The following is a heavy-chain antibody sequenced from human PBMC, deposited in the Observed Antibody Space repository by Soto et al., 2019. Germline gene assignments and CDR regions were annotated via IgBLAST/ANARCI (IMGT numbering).Heavy chain of an antibody. J-gene: IGHJ5*02. CDR2: IKQDGSEK. CDR1: GFTFSSYW. D-gene: IGHD3-10*01. CDR3: AGPLWFGANWFDP. V-gene: IGHV3-7*01. Sequence: EVQLVESGGGLVQPGGSLRLSCAASGFTFSSYWMSWVRQAPGKGLEWVANIKQDGSEKYYVDSVKGRFTISRDNAKNSLYLQMNSLRAEDTAVYYCAGPLWFGANWFDPWGQGTLVTVSS.